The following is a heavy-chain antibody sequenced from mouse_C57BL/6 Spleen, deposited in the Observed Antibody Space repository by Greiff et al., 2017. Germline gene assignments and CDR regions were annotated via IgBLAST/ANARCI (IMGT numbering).Heavy chain of an antibody. J-gene: IGHJ4*01. Sequence: QVQLQQPGAELVKPGASVKLSCKASGYTFTSYWMHWVKQRPGQGLEWIGMIHPNSGSTNYNEKFKSKATLTVDKSSSTAYMQLSSLTSEDSAVYYCARDLTTVVATDYAMDYWGQGTSVTVSS. D-gene: IGHD1-1*01. CDR3: ARDLTTVVATDYAMDY. V-gene: IGHV1-64*01. CDR1: GYTFTSYW. CDR2: IHPNSGST.